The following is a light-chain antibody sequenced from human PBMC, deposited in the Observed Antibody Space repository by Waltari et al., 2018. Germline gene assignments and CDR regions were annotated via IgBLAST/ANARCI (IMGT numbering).Light chain of an antibody. J-gene: IGKJ1*01. CDR1: QSVSRT. Sequence: EIVLTQSPGTLSLSPGERATLSCRASQSVSRTLAWYQQKPGQAPKLLIYGASIRATGIPDMFTGSGFGTDFSLTISSLEPEDFAIYCCQHYVRLPATFGQGTKVEIK. CDR3: QHYVRLPAT. V-gene: IGKV3-20*01. CDR2: GAS.